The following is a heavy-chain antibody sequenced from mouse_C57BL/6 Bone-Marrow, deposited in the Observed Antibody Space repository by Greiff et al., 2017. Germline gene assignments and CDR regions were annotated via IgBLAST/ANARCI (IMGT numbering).Heavy chain of an antibody. J-gene: IGHJ3*01. D-gene: IGHD1-1*01. Sequence: VQLQQSGPVLVKPGASVKMSCKASGYTFTDYYMNWVKQSHGKSLEWIGVIKPYNGGTSYNQKFKGKATLTVDKSSSTAYMEINSLTSEDSAVYYCAITTVVDRAWLAYWGQGTLVTVSA. CDR1: GYTFTDYY. CDR3: AITTVVDRAWLAY. V-gene: IGHV1-19*01. CDR2: IKPYNGGT.